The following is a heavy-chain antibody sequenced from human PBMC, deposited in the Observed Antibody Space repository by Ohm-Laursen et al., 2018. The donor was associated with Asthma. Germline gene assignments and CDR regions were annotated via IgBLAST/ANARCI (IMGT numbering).Heavy chain of an antibody. CDR2: MTSYSSTT. CDR1: GFTFSSYA. D-gene: IGHD1-1*01. CDR3: ALRTTSAYFDV. J-gene: IGHJ6*02. Sequence: SLRLSCAASGFTFSSYAMHWVRKALGKGLEWVSYMTSYSSTTYYADSMKGRFTISRDNAKNSLYLQMNSLRAQDTAVYYCALRTTSAYFDVWGQGTTVTVSS. V-gene: IGHV3-48*01.